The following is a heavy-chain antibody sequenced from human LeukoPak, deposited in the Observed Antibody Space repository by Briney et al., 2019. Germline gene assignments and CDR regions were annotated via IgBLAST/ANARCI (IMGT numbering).Heavy chain of an antibody. CDR2: ISYDGSNK. D-gene: IGHD3-22*01. CDR3: TTDLTYYYDSSGYHRVDY. V-gene: IGHV3-30*03. Sequence: TGGSLRLSCAASGFTFSSYGVHWVRQAPGKGLEWVAVISYDGSNKYYADSVKGRFTISRDNSKNTLYLQMNSLKTEDTAVYYCTTDLTYYYDSSGYHRVDYWGQGTLVTVSS. CDR1: GFTFSSYG. J-gene: IGHJ4*02.